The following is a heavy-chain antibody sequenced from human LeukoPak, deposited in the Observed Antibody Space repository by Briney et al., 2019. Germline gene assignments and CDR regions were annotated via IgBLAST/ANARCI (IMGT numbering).Heavy chain of an antibody. Sequence: GGSLRLSHAPAAFTFSSDWMDSVRHAPGKGLVWVSRINSDGSSTSYADSVKGRFTISRDNAKNTMYLQMKSLRAADTAVYYCARDEEDTAMVRYFDYWGQGTLVTVSS. V-gene: IGHV3-74*01. CDR3: ARDEEDTAMVRYFDY. D-gene: IGHD5-18*01. CDR2: INSDGSST. J-gene: IGHJ4*02. CDR1: AFTFSSDW.